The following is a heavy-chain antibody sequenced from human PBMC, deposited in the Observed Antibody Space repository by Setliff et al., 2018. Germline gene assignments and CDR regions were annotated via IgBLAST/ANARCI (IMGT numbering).Heavy chain of an antibody. J-gene: IGHJ6*03. CDR1: GFTFSSYE. CDR3: ARAADSYGPPRSYMDV. CDR2: INQYGNET. D-gene: IGHD5-18*01. V-gene: IGHV3-7*01. Sequence: PGGSLRLSCAASGFTFSSYEMNWVRQAPGKGLEWVANINQYGNETYSVDSVKGRFTVSRDNAKDSLYLQMDSLRVEDTAVYYCARAADSYGPPRSYMDVWGKGTTVTVSS.